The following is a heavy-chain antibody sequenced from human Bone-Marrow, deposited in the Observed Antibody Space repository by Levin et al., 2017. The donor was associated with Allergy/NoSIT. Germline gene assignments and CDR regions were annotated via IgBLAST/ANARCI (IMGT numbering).Heavy chain of an antibody. CDR3: ARDQGQYCSTTTCTNWFDP. CDR2: ITPPFETV. V-gene: IGHV1-69*13. D-gene: IGHD2-2*01. CDR1: GGTFNSFA. J-gene: IGHJ5*02. Sequence: GASVKVSCKASGGTFNSFAISWVRQAPGQGLQWMGGITPPFETVNYAANFQGRVTLSADESTSTVYMELRSLRSEDTAVYYCARDQGQYCSTTTCTNWFDPWGQGTLVIVSS.